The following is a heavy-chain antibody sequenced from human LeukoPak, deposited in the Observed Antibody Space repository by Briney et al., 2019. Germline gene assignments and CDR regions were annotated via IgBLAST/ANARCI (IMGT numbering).Heavy chain of an antibody. V-gene: IGHV1-18*01. CDR1: RSTFTSYG. D-gene: IGHD3-16*01. J-gene: IGHJ6*03. CDR3: ASGDYYMDV. Sequence: GASVKVSCKASRSTFTSYGISWVRQAPGQGLEWMGWISAYNGNTNYAQKLQGRVTITTDTSTSTAYMELRSLRSDDTAVYYCASGDYYMDVWGKGTTVPVSS. CDR2: ISAYNGNT.